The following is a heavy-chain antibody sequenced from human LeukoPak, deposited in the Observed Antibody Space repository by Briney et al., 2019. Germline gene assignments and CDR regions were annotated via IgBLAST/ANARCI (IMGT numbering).Heavy chain of an antibody. J-gene: IGHJ6*02. D-gene: IGHD5-18*01. V-gene: IGHV3-7*01. CDR2: IKQDGSEK. Sequence: GGSLRLSCAASGFTFSSYWMSWVRQAPGKGREWVANIKQDGSEKYYVDSVKGRFTISRDNAKNSLYLQMNSLRAEDTAVYYCARDRVTGYSYGLSYYYGMDVWGQGTTVTVSS. CDR1: GFTFSSYW. CDR3: ARDRVTGYSYGLSYYYGMDV.